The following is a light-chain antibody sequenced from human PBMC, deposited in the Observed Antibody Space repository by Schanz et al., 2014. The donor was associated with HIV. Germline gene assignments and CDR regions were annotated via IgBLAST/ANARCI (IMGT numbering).Light chain of an antibody. V-gene: IGLV2-8*01. Sequence: QSALTQPPSASGSPGQSVTISCTGTSSDVGGYNYVSWFQHHPGEAPKIVIFEVSERPSGVPDRFSGSKSGNTASLTVSGLQADDEADYYCSSYGGNYNLLFGGGTKVTVL. CDR3: SSYGGNYNLL. CDR1: SSDVGGYNY. J-gene: IGLJ2*01. CDR2: EVS.